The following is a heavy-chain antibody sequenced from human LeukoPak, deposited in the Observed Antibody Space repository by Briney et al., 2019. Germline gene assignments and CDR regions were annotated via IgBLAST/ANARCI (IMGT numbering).Heavy chain of an antibody. J-gene: IGHJ4*02. D-gene: IGHD3-9*01. CDR2: INPSGGST. Sequence: ASVKVSCKASGGTFSSYAISWVRQAPGQGLEWMGIINPSGGSTSYAQKFQGRVTMTRDTSTSTVYMELSSLRSEDTAVYYCARGRGNILTGYYSLLDYWGQGTLVTVSS. CDR1: GGTFSSYA. V-gene: IGHV1-46*01. CDR3: ARGRGNILTGYYSLLDY.